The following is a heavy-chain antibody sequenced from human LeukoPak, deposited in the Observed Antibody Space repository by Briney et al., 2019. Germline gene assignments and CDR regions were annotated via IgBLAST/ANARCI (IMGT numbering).Heavy chain of an antibody. CDR1: GFTFGDYA. Sequence: GGSLRLSCTASGFTFGDYAMSWFRQAPGKGLEWVGFIRSKAYGGTTEYAASVKGRFTISRDDSKSIAYLRMNSLKTEDTAVYYCTRASLMVYVDYFDYWGQGTLVTVSS. J-gene: IGHJ4*02. D-gene: IGHD2-8*01. CDR3: TRASLMVYVDYFDY. CDR2: IRSKAYGGTT. V-gene: IGHV3-49*03.